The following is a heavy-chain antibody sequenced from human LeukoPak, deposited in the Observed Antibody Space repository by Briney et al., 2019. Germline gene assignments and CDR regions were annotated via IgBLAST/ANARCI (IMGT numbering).Heavy chain of an antibody. CDR3: AKSSHGASVDDAFDI. J-gene: IGHJ3*02. Sequence: GGSLRLSCAASGFTFSSYAMSWVRQAPGKWLEWVSAISGSGGSTYYADSVKGRFTISRDNSKNTLNLQMNSLRAEDTAVYYCAKSSHGASVDDAFDIWGQGTMVTVSS. V-gene: IGHV3-23*01. CDR1: GFTFSSYA. D-gene: IGHD5/OR15-5a*01. CDR2: ISGSGGST.